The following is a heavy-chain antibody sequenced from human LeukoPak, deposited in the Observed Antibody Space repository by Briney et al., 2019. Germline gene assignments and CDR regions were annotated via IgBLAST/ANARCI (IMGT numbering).Heavy chain of an antibody. CDR2: MTGPADTT. CDR1: GFTFNNFA. V-gene: IGHV3-23*01. Sequence: SSGSLRLSCAASGFTFNNFAMSWVRQAPGKGPEWLSAMTGPADTTYYAEPVKGRFTISRDYSKSMVYLQMNSLRVEDTAIYYCAKGAEIDHWGQGTLVTVSS. J-gene: IGHJ4*02. CDR3: AKGAEIDH.